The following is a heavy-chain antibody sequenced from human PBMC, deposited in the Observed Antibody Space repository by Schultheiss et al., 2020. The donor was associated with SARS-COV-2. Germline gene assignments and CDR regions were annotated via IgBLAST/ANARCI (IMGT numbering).Heavy chain of an antibody. J-gene: IGHJ3*02. CDR3: ARGSDYVWGSYRYSVGDAFDI. V-gene: IGHV3-66*01. Sequence: GGSLRLSCAASGFTVSSNYMSWVRQAPGKGMEWVSVIYSGGSTYYADSVKGRFTISRDNSKNTLYLQMNSLRAEDTAVYYCARGSDYVWGSYRYSVGDAFDIWGQGTMVTVSS. D-gene: IGHD3-16*02. CDR2: IYSGGST. CDR1: GFTVSSNY.